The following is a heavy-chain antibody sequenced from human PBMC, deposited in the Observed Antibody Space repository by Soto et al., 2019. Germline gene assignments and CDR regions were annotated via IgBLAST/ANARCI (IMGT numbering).Heavy chain of an antibody. CDR1: GGSISSSSYY. CDR3: ARESGYERYFDY. J-gene: IGHJ4*02. Sequence: SETLSLTCTVSGGSISSSSYYWGWIRQPPGKGLEWIGSIYYSGTTNYNPSLKSRVTISLDTSKNQFSLNLRSVTAADTAVYYCARESGYERYFDYWGLGTLVTVSS. D-gene: IGHD5-12*01. CDR2: IYYSGTT. V-gene: IGHV4-39*07.